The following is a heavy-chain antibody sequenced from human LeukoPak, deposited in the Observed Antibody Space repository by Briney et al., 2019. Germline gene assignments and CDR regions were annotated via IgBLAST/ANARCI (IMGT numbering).Heavy chain of an antibody. CDR2: MNPNSSNT. V-gene: IGHV1-8*03. Sequence: ASVKVSCKASGYTFTSYDINWVRQATGQGLEWMGWMNPNSSNTGYAQKFQGRVTITRNTSISTAYMELSSLRSEDTAVYYCARGGYSYGLSTFWGQGTLVTVSS. D-gene: IGHD5-18*01. CDR1: GYTFTSYD. J-gene: IGHJ4*02. CDR3: ARGGYSYGLSTF.